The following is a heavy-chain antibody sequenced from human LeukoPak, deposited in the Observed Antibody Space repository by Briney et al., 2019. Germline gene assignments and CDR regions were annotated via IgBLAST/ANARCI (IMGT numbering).Heavy chain of an antibody. Sequence: PPGGSLRLSCAASGFTFSSYEMNWVRQAPGKGLEWVSYISSSGGTIYYADSVKGRFTISRDNAKNSLYLQMNSLRAEDTAVYYCARDPPHYYDSSGQPDYWGQGSMVTVSS. CDR1: GFTFSSYE. CDR2: ISSSGGTI. CDR3: ARDPPHYYDSSGQPDY. J-gene: IGHJ4*02. D-gene: IGHD3-22*01. V-gene: IGHV3-48*03.